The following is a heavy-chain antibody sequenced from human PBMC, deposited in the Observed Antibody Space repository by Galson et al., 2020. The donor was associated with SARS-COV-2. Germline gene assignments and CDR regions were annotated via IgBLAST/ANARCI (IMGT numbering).Heavy chain of an antibody. D-gene: IGHD3-3*01. J-gene: IGHJ3*02. CDR2: IYPGDSDT. CDR3: AGTIFGVANHAFDI. Sequence: GESLKISCKGSGYSFNSYRIGWVRQMPGKGLEWIGIIYPGDSDTRYSPSFQGQVTISADKSISTAYLQWSSLKASDTAMYYCAGTIFGVANHAFDIWGQGTMVTVSS. CDR1: GYSFNSYR. V-gene: IGHV5-51*01.